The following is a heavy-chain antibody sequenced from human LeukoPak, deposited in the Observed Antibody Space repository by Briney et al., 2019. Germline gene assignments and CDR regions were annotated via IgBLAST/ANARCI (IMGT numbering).Heavy chain of an antibody. Sequence: GSLRLSCAASGFTFSSYAMSWVRQAPGEGLEWMGSIYYSVSTYYYPSLKSRVTISVDTSKNQFSLKLSSVTAADTAVYYCATALTYYYGSSWFDPWGPGTLATVSS. CDR3: ATALTYYYGSSWFDP. V-gene: IGHV4-38-2*01. J-gene: IGHJ5*02. D-gene: IGHD3-10*01. CDR1: GFTFSSYA. CDR2: IYYSVST.